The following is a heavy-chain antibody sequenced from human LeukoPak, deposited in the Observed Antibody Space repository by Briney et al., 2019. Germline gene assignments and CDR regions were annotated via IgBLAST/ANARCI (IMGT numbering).Heavy chain of an antibody. J-gene: IGHJ4*02. Sequence: GGSLRLSCAASGFTFTSSAMSWVRQAPGKGLEWVSAVSGSGAGTYYADSVKGRFTVSRDNSKNTLYLQMKTLRAEDTAIYYCAKNPSAYCGGDCYSDYWGQGTLVTVSS. CDR3: AKNPSAYCGGDCYSDY. CDR2: VSGSGAGT. V-gene: IGHV3-23*01. D-gene: IGHD2-21*01. CDR1: GFTFTSSA.